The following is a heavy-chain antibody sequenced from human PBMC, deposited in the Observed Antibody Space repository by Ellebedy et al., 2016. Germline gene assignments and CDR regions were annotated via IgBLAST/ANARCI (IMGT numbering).Heavy chain of an antibody. J-gene: IGHJ1*01. CDR3: REGHYSDV. CDR1: GLNFNTFF. V-gene: IGHV3-23*01. CDR2: ISGGGDAT. Sequence: GESLKISXTASGLNFNTFFMTWVRQAPGKRLEWVSTISGGGDATYFADSVKGRFTISRDNSRNILYLHMSSLRVDDTARYYCREGHYSDVWGQGTLVTVSS. D-gene: IGHD2-15*01.